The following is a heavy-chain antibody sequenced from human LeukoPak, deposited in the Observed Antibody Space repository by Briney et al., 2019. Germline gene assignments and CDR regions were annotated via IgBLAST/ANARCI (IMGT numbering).Heavy chain of an antibody. J-gene: IGHJ5*02. D-gene: IGHD6-19*01. CDR3: ANGIGVAIDWFDP. CDR2: ISGSGGST. Sequence: PGGSLRLSCAASGFTFSSYAMSWVRQAPGKGLEWVSAISGSGGSTYYADSVKGRFTISRDNAKNSLYLQMNSLRAEDTALYYCANGIGVAIDWFDPWGQGTLVTVSS. CDR1: GFTFSSYA. V-gene: IGHV3-23*01.